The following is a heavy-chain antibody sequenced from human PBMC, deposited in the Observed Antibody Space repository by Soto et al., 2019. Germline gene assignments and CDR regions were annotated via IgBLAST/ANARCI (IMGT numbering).Heavy chain of an antibody. Sequence: GGSLRLSCSASGFTFSSYAMHWVRQAPGKGLEYVSAISSNGGSTYYADSVKGRFTISRDNSKNTLYLQMSSLRAEDTAVYHCVKPPYSSSSGSWGQGTLVTVSS. CDR1: GFTFSSYA. V-gene: IGHV3-64D*08. D-gene: IGHD6-6*01. CDR3: VKPPYSSSSGS. CDR2: ISSNGGST. J-gene: IGHJ5*02.